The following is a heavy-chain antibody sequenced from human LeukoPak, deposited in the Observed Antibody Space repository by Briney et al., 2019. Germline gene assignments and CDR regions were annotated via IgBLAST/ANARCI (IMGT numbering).Heavy chain of an antibody. CDR3: TTAQLRYFDWLSHPFDY. CDR2: IKSKTDGGTT. J-gene: IGHJ4*02. Sequence: GGSLRLSCAASGFTFSNAWMSWVRQAPGKGLEWVGRIKSKTDGGTTDYAAPVKGRFTISRDDSKNTLYLQMNSLKTEDTAVYYCTTAQLRYFDWLSHPFDYWGQGTLVTVSS. CDR1: GFTFSNAW. D-gene: IGHD3-9*01. V-gene: IGHV3-15*01.